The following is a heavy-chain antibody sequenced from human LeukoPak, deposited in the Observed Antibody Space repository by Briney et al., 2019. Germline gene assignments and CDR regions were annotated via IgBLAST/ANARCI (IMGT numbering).Heavy chain of an antibody. V-gene: IGHV3-23*01. CDR2: LSGSGGRT. Sequence: GGPLRLFCAPSGFTFSSLAMRWLRHAPGKGLECVSALSGSGGRTYSADSVKGRFTISRDNSKNTLYLQMNSLRAEDTAVYYCAKISSVVTAIRPFDYWGQGTLVTVSS. CDR3: AKISSVVTAIRPFDY. CDR1: GFTFSSLA. J-gene: IGHJ4*02. D-gene: IGHD2-21*02.